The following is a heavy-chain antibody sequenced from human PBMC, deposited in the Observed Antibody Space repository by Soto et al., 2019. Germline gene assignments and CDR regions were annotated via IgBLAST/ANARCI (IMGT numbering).Heavy chain of an antibody. CDR3: AKDQAVAPHYYYYGMDV. Sequence: GGSLRLSCAASGFTFSSYAMSWVRQAPGKGLEWVSAISGSGGSTYYADSVKGRFTISRDNSKNTLYLQMNSLRAEDTAVYYCAKDQAVAPHYYYYGMDVWGQGTTVTVSS. CDR1: GFTFSSYA. D-gene: IGHD6-19*01. CDR2: ISGSGGST. V-gene: IGHV3-23*01. J-gene: IGHJ6*02.